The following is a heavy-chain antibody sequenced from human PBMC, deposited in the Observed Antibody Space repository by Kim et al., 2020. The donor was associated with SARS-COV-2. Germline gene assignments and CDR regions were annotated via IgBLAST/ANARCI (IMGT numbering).Heavy chain of an antibody. D-gene: IGHD5-12*01. J-gene: IGHJ6*02. Sequence: VKGRFTISRDNAKNALYLQMNSLRDEDTALYYCARGNSGYDSGYYYGLDVWGQGTTVTVSS. CDR3: ARGNSGYDSGYYYGLDV. V-gene: IGHV3-48*02.